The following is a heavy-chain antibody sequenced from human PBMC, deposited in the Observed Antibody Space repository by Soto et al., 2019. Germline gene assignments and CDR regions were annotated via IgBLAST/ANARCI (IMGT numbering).Heavy chain of an antibody. J-gene: IGHJ1*01. V-gene: IGHV4-59*08. Sequence: QLELLESGPGLVKPSETLSLTCTVSGGSIRNYYWRWVRQPPGKGLVWIGDIYYTGSTNYNPSLKSRVNISADTSKNQVSLELGSVTAAYTSVYYWASLPEYCSGGACHFQHWGQGTLVTVSS. CDR2: IYYTGST. D-gene: IGHD2-15*01. CDR3: ASLPEYCSGGACHFQH. CDR1: GGSIRNYY.